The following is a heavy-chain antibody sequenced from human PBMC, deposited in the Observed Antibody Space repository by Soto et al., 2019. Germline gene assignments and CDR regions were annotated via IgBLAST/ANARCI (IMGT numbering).Heavy chain of an antibody. CDR3: ARDNYYDFWSGYYTGWFDP. Sequence: SVKVSCKASGGTFSSYAISWVRQAPGQGLEWMGGIIPIFGTANYAQKFQGRVTITADESTSTAYMELISLRSEDTAVYYCARDNYYDFWSGYYTGWFDPWGQGTLVTVSS. J-gene: IGHJ5*02. CDR2: IIPIFGTA. D-gene: IGHD3-3*01. CDR1: GGTFSSYA. V-gene: IGHV1-69*13.